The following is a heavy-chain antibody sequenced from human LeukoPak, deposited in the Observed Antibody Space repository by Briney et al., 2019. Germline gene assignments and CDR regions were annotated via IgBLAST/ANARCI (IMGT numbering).Heavy chain of an antibody. CDR3: AKGAGSSGDYDY. CDR1: GFSFSGHW. D-gene: IGHD4-17*01. J-gene: IGHJ4*02. CDR2: ISPTGSTT. V-gene: IGHV3-74*01. Sequence: GGSLRLSCTASGFSFSGHWMHWARQLPGRGLVWVSRISPTGSTTSYADSVKGRFTISRDNSKNTLYLQMNSLRTEDTALYYCAKGAGSSGDYDYWGQGTLVTVSS.